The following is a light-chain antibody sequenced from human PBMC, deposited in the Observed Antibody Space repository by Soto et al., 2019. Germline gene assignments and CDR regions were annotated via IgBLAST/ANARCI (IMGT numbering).Light chain of an antibody. V-gene: IGKV3D-15*01. CDR3: QQYNNCPPT. Sequence: DIVMTQSPATLSVSPGERATLSCRASQSVSGNLAWYQQKPGQAPSLLIYGASTRATGIPARFSGSGSGTEFTLTISSLQSEDFAVYYCQQYNNCPPTFGQGTKVEIK. J-gene: IGKJ1*01. CDR1: QSVSGN. CDR2: GAS.